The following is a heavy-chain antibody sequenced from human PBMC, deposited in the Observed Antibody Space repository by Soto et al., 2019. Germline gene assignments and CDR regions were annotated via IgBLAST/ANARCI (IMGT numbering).Heavy chain of an antibody. J-gene: IGHJ4*02. CDR2: INKGRSAI. V-gene: IGHV3-7*01. CDR3: VLEAAHPSSDFDY. D-gene: IGHD6-6*01. Sequence: PGGSLRLSCAASGFTFSSYWMSWVRQAPGKGLEWVANINKGRSAIYYADSVKGRFTISRDNAKNSLYLQMNSLRAEDTAVYYCVLEAAHPSSDFDYWGQGTLVTVSS. CDR1: GFTFSSYW.